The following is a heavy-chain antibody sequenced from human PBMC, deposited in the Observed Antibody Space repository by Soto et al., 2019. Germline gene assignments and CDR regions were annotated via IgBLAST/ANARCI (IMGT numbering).Heavy chain of an antibody. CDR2: IYYSGST. Sequence: SETLYLTCTVSGAPITTSRYYWGWIRQPPGKGLEWIGSIYYSGSTYYNPSVKSRVTISVDTSKNQFSLKLSSVTAADTAVYYCARQHLLLWFGELLYTRGYYYGMDVWGQGTTVT. D-gene: IGHD3-10*01. CDR3: ARQHLLLWFGELLYTRGYYYGMDV. V-gene: IGHV4-39*01. J-gene: IGHJ6*02. CDR1: GAPITTSRYY.